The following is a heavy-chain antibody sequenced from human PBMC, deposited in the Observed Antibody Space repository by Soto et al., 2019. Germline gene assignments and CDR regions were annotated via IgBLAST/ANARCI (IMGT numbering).Heavy chain of an antibody. CDR1: GYTFTGYY. D-gene: IGHD6-13*01. CDR2: INPNSGGT. Sequence: ASVKVSCKASGYTFTGYYMHWVRQAPGQGLEWMGWINPNSGGTNYAQKFQGWVTMTRDTSISTAYMELSRLRSDDTAVYYCARDRAAAGPLEGGMDVWGQGTTVTVSS. CDR3: ARDRAAAGPLEGGMDV. V-gene: IGHV1-2*04. J-gene: IGHJ6*02.